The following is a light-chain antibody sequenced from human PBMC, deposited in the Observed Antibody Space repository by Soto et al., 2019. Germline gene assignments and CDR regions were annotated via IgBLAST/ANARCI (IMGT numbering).Light chain of an antibody. CDR2: DNH. J-gene: IGLJ3*02. CDR3: ATWDSSLRTGV. CDR1: NSNIGRNY. V-gene: IGLV1-51*01. Sequence: QSVLTQPPSVSAAPGQTVTIPCSGSNSNIGRNYVSWYQQLPGTAPKLLIYDNHERPSGIPDRFSGSKSGTSASLGITGLQTGDEADYYCATWDSSLRTGVFGGGTKLTVL.